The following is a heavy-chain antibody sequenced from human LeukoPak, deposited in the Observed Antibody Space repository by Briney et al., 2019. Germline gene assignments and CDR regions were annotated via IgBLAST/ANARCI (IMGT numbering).Heavy chain of an antibody. Sequence: GGSLRLSCAASGFTVSSNYISWLRQAPGKGLEWVSVIYIGGSTYYADSVKGRFTISRDISKNTLYLQMNSLRAEDTALYYCARLGFVVPAVIFDYWGQGTLVTVSS. V-gene: IGHV3-53*01. CDR1: GFTVSSNY. J-gene: IGHJ4*02. CDR3: ARLGFVVPAVIFDY. CDR2: IYIGGST. D-gene: IGHD2-2*02.